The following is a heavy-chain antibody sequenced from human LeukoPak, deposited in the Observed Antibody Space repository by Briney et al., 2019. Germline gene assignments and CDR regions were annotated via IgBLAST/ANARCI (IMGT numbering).Heavy chain of an antibody. CDR2: IWFDGSNQ. CDR3: ARGLGYSYGYGIDY. V-gene: IGHV3-33*01. D-gene: IGHD5-18*01. Sequence: GGSLRLSCAASGFIFSSYAMHWVRRAPGKGPEWVAIIWFDGSNQYYAGSVEGRFTVSRDNSKNTLYLQMNSLRAEDTAVYSCARGLGYSYGYGIDYWGQGTLVTVSS. J-gene: IGHJ4*02. CDR1: GFIFSSYA.